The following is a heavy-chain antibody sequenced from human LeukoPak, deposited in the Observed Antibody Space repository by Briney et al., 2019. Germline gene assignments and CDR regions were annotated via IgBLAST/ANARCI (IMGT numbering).Heavy chain of an antibody. J-gene: IGHJ4*02. D-gene: IGHD1-14*01. CDR1: GFTFSTYA. CDR2: ISGSGGRT. CDR3: AKATGYLL. Sequence: GGSLRLSCAASGFTFSTYAVSWVRQAPGKGLEWVSNISGSGGRTYYADSVKGRFTISRDDSENTLCLQMNSLRAEDTAVYYCAKATGYLLWGQGTLVTVSS. V-gene: IGHV3-23*01.